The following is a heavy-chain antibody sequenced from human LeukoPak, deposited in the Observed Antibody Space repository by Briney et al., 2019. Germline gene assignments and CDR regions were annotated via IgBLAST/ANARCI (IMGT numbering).Heavy chain of an antibody. CDR1: GFTFSSYG. CDR2: IWYDGSNK. D-gene: IGHD3-10*01. Sequence: PGGSLRLSCAASGFTFSSYGMHWVRQAPGKGLEWAAVIWYDGSNKYYADSVKGRFTISRDNSKNTLYLQMNSLRAEDTAVYYCARGLSGSSYFDYWGQGTLVTVSS. V-gene: IGHV3-33*01. J-gene: IGHJ4*02. CDR3: ARGLSGSSYFDY.